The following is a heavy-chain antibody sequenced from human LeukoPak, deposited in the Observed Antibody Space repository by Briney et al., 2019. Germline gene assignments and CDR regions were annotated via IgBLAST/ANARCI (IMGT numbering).Heavy chain of an antibody. D-gene: IGHD3-10*01. V-gene: IGHV3-23*01. CDR3: ARDPYNTILYRLAH. CDR2: ISANGQAT. CDR1: GLPFGTYA. Sequence: GGSLRLSCACPGLPFGTYAMSWVRQAPGKGLEWVASISANGQATHYAASVEGRFTISSDNSKSTLYLQLNSLRAEDTATYYCARDPYNTILYRLAHWGQGTLVTVSS. J-gene: IGHJ4*02.